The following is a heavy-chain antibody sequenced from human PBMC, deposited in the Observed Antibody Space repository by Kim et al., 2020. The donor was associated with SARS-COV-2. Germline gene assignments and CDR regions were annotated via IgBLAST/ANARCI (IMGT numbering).Heavy chain of an antibody. CDR3: VREGLELARRGANFDF. J-gene: IGHJ4*02. D-gene: IGHD1-1*01. CDR1: GFTFSTYE. V-gene: IGHV3-48*03. Sequence: GGSLRLSCVASGFTFSTYEMNWVRQAPGKGLELISYISDSGSDTWYIDSVKGRFTVSRDNAKNSLYLQINTLRAEDTTIYYCVREGLELARRGANFDFWGQGTLVTVSS. CDR2: ISDSGSDT.